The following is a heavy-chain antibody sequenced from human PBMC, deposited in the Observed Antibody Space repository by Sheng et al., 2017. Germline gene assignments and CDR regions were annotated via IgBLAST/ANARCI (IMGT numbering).Heavy chain of an antibody. V-gene: IGHV3-30*02. CDR2: IRYDGSNK. D-gene: IGHD3-22*01. J-gene: IGHJ4*02. CDR1: GFTFSSYG. CDR3: AKDYRYYDSSGYSFDY. Sequence: QVQLVESGGGVVQPGGSLRLSCAASGFTFSSYGMHWVRQAPGKGLEWVAFIRYDGSNKYYADSVKGRFTISRDNSKNTLYLQMNSLRAEDTAVYYCAKDYRYYDSSGYSFDYWAREPWSPSPQ.